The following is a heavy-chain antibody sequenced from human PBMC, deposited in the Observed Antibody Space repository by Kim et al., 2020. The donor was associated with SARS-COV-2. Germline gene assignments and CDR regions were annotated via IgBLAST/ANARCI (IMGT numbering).Heavy chain of an antibody. V-gene: IGHV3-33*01. CDR2: IWFDGSDK. Sequence: GGSLRLSCSASGFTFNTYGIHFFRPSQGPVLEWVAVIWFDGSDKYYADSVKGRFTISRDNSKDTLYLQMRSLRAEDTALYYCARGPHYDSWSGYSDYYYGMDVWGQGTTVTVSS. CDR3: ARGPHYDSWSGYSDYYYGMDV. CDR1: GFTFNTYG. J-gene: IGHJ6*02. D-gene: IGHD3-3*01.